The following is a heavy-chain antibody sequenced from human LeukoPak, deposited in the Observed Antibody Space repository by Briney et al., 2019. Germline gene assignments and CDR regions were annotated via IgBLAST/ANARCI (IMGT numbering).Heavy chain of an antibody. Sequence: SETLSLTCAVYGGSFSDYYWSWIRQPPGKGLEWIGEINHSGTTNYSPSLKSRVSISVNTSKNQFSLKLNSVTAADAAMYYCASHYSSGSYRYTGSFDSWGQGMLVNVSS. D-gene: IGHD3-16*02. J-gene: IGHJ4*02. CDR3: ASHYSSGSYRYTGSFDS. CDR1: GGSFSDYY. CDR2: INHSGTT. V-gene: IGHV4-34*01.